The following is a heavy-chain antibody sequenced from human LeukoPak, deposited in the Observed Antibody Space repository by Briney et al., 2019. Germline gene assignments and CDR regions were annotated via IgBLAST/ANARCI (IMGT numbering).Heavy chain of an antibody. D-gene: IGHD1-7*01. CDR2: IIPIFGTA. V-gene: IGHV1-69*05. J-gene: IGHJ4*02. CDR1: GGTFSSYA. Sequence: GASVKVSSKASGGTFSSYAISWVRQAPGQGLEWMGGIIPIFGTANYAQKFQGRVTITTDESTSTAYMELSSLRSEDTAVYYCARGRGITGTTSYFDYWGQGTLVTVSS. CDR3: ARGRGITGTTSYFDY.